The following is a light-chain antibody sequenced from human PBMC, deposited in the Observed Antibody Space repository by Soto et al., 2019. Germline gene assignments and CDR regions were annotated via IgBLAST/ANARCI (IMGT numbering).Light chain of an antibody. CDR1: QDITNY. J-gene: IGKJ2*01. CDR3: QQYDTVPPS. CDR2: DAS. V-gene: IGKV1-33*01. Sequence: DIQMTQSPSSLSASVGDRVTITCQASQDITNYLNWYQQKPGKAPKLLIYDASNLETGVPSRFSGSGSGTDFTFTITSLQPVDFATYYCQQYDTVPPSFGQGTKLDIK.